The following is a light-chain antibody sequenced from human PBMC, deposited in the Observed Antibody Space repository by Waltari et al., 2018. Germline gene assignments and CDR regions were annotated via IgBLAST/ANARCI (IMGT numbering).Light chain of an antibody. CDR1: SGHSSNI. J-gene: IGLJ3*02. V-gene: IGLV4-69*01. Sequence: QLVLTQSPSASASLGASVKLTCTLSSGHSSNIIAWLPQQPGKGPRDLMQVNSDGSHRQGDEIPDRFSGSSSGAERYLTISSLQSEDEADYYCETGGHGTWVFGGGTKLTVL. CDR2: VNSDGSH. CDR3: ETGGHGTWV.